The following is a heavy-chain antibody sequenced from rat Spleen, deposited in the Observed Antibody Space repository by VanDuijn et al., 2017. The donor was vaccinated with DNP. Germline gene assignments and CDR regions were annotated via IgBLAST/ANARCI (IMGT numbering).Heavy chain of an antibody. V-gene: IGHV2-27*01. CDR2: IQSDGNT. J-gene: IGHJ2*01. Sequence: QGQLKESGPGLVQPSQTLSLTCTVSGFSLTNYHVDWVRQPPGKGLEWMGRIQSDGNTDYNSVLKSRLSISRDTSKSQVFLKMNSVQTEDTATYYCARWGDYFDYWGQGVMVTVSS. CDR1: GFSLTNYH. CDR3: ARWGDYFDY.